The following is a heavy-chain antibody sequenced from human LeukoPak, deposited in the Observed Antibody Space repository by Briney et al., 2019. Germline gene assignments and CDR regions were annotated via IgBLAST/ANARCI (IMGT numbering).Heavy chain of an antibody. J-gene: IGHJ4*02. CDR3: ARNLIPEQLVLNF. D-gene: IGHD6-13*01. V-gene: IGHV4-59*01. Sequence: SETLSLTCAVYGGSFSGYYWSWIRQPPGKGLEWIGYIYYTGSTNYNPSLKSRVTMSVDTSKNQFSLNLRSVTPEDTAVYYCARNLIPEQLVLNFWGQGTLVTVSS. CDR1: GGSFSGYY. CDR2: IYYTGST.